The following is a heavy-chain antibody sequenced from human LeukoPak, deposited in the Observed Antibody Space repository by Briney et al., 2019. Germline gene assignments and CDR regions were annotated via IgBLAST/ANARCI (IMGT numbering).Heavy chain of an antibody. CDR3: AREGGPYRPLDY. CDR1: GDSITNTNY. J-gene: IGHJ4*02. Sequence: SETLSLTCGVSGDSITNTNYWTWVRQPPGKGLEWIGEVNLQGSTNYNPSLMGRVAISVDTSENHISLQLTSVTAADTAVYYCAREGGPYRPLDYSGQGTLVTVSS. V-gene: IGHV4-4*02. CDR2: VNLQGST.